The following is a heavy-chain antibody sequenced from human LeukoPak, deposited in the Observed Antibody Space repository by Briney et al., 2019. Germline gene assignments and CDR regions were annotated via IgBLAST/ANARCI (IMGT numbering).Heavy chain of an antibody. Sequence: GGSLRLSCAASGFTFDDYGMSWARQAPGKGLEWVSGINWDGGSTGYADSVKGRFTISRDNAKNFLYLQMNSLRAEDTALYYCARTVSSAGWSDDAFDVWGQGTMVTVSS. CDR3: ARTVSSAGWSDDAFDV. J-gene: IGHJ3*01. CDR2: INWDGGST. V-gene: IGHV3-20*04. CDR1: GFTFDDYG. D-gene: IGHD6-19*01.